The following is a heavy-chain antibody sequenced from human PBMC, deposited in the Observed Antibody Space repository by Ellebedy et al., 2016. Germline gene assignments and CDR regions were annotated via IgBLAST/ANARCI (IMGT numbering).Heavy chain of an antibody. CDR3: AKDLTPYYDFWSGSLTLVFDY. V-gene: IGHV3-23*01. CDR2: IRNSGHST. CDR1: GFTFTAYA. J-gene: IGHJ4*02. D-gene: IGHD3-3*01. Sequence: GGSLRLXCAASGFTFTAYAMSWVRRAPGKGLEWVSTIRNSGHSTNYADSVKGRFTISRDNSKNTLYLQLNSLRAEDTAVYYCAKDLTPYYDFWSGSLTLVFDYWGQGTLVTVSS.